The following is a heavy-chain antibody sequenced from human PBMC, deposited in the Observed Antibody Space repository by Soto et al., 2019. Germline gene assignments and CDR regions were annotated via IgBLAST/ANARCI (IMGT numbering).Heavy chain of an antibody. D-gene: IGHD3-22*01. Sequence: EVQLLESGGGLVQPGGSLRLSCAASGFTFSSYAMSWVRQAPGKGLEWVSAISGSGGSTYYADSVKGRFTISRDNSKNTMYLEMASLRAEDTAVYYCAKDHYYDSSGYFVYWGQGTLVTVSS. CDR3: AKDHYYDSSGYFVY. CDR1: GFTFSSYA. CDR2: ISGSGGST. J-gene: IGHJ4*02. V-gene: IGHV3-23*01.